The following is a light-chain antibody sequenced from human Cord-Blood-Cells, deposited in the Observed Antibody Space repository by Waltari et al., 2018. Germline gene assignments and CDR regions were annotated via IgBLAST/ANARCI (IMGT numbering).Light chain of an antibody. CDR3: CSYAGSYTYV. V-gene: IGLV2-11*01. CDR2: DVS. CDR1: SSDVGGYNY. J-gene: IGLJ1*01. Sequence: QSVTISCTGTSSDVGGYNYVSWYQQHPGKAPKLMIYDVSKRPSGVPDRFSGSKSGNTASLTISGLQAEDEADYYCCSYAGSYTYVFGTGIKVTVL.